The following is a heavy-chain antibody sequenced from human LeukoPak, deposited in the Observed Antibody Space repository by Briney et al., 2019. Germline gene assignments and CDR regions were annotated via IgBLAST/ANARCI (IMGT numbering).Heavy chain of an antibody. CDR2: IYYSGST. J-gene: IGHJ3*02. Sequence: SETLSHTCTVSGGSISSYYWSWIRQPPGKGLEWIGYIYYSGSTNYNPSLKSRVTISVDTSKNQFSLKLSSVTAADTAVYYCARILYVGLQLPSFDIWGQGTMVTVSS. CDR3: ARILYVGLQLPSFDI. V-gene: IGHV4-59*01. D-gene: IGHD2-2*02. CDR1: GGSISSYY.